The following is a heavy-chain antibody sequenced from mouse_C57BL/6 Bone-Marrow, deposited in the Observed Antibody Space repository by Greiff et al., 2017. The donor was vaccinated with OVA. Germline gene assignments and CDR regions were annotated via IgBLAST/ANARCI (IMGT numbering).Heavy chain of an antibody. Sequence: DVMLVESGGGLVKPGGSLKLSCAASGFTFSDYGMHWVRQAPEKGLEWVAYISSGSSNIYYADTVKGRFTVSRDNAKNTLFLQMTSLRSEDTAMYYCARINYWYFDVWGTGTTVTVSS. CDR3: ARINYWYFDV. V-gene: IGHV5-17*01. CDR1: GFTFSDYG. CDR2: ISSGSSNI. J-gene: IGHJ1*03.